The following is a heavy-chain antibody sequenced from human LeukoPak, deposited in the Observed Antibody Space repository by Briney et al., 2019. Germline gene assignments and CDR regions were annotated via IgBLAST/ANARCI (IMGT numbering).Heavy chain of an antibody. J-gene: IGHJ4*02. Sequence: ASVKVSCKASGYTFTSYGISWVRQAPGQGLEWMGWISAYNGNTNYAQKLQGRVTMTTDTSTSTAYMELRSLRSYDTAVYYCASPLGGPVMPGLDYGGQGTLVPAPS. D-gene: IGHD2-2*01. CDR1: GYTFTSYG. V-gene: IGHV1-18*01. CDR3: ASPLGGPVMPGLDY. CDR2: ISAYNGNT.